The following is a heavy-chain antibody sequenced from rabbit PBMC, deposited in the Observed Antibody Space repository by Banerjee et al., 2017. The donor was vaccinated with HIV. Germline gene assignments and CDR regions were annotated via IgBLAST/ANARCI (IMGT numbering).Heavy chain of an antibody. CDR1: GFDFSSYYM. J-gene: IGHJ4*01. V-gene: IGHV1S45*01. D-gene: IGHD4-1*01. CDR2: IYGDDGHR. Sequence: QEQLKETGGGLVQPGGSLTLSCKASGFDFSSYYMSWVRQAPGKGLEWIGIIYGDDGHRYYASWAKGRFSTSKTSSTTVTLQMTSLTAADTATYFCARDLLGVYTSGWDLWGPGTLVTVS. CDR3: ARDLLGVYTSGWDL.